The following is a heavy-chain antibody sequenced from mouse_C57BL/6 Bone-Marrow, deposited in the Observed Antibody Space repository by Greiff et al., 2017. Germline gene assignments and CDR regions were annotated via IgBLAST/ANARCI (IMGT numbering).Heavy chain of an antibody. V-gene: IGHV1-62-2*01. CDR3: ARHEEGWLLGFAY. CDR1: GYTFTEYT. J-gene: IGHJ3*01. D-gene: IGHD2-3*01. Sequence: VQLQESGAELVKPGASVKLSCKASGYTFTEYTIHWVKQRSGQGLEWIGWFYTGSGSIKYNEKFKDKDTLTADKSSSTVYMELSRLTSEESAVYFCARHEEGWLLGFAYWGQGTLVTVSA. CDR2: FYTGSGSI.